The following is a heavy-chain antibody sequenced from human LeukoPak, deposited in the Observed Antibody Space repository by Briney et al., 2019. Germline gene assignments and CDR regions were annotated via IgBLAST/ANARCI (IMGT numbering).Heavy chain of an antibody. V-gene: IGHV4-61*02. J-gene: IGHJ4*02. CDR2: VYSSGDI. CDR1: GVSITSGSYY. CDR3: ARGASPKDGVFFDY. Sequence: PSETLSLTCSVSGVSITSGSYYWGWIRQSAGKGLEWIGRVYSSGDIYHNAAFRSRAAVSGDASKNQFSLQLKSVTAADTAVYYCARGASPKDGVFFDYWGQGALITVSS. D-gene: IGHD4-17*01.